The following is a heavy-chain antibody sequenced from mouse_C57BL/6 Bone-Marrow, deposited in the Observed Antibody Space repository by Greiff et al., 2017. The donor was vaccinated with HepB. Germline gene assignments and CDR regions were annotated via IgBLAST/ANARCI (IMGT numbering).Heavy chain of an antibody. D-gene: IGHD1-1*01. V-gene: IGHV5-17*01. CDR2: ISSGSSTI. CDR3: ARPDYGSSYRYAMDY. J-gene: IGHJ4*01. Sequence: EVKLVESGGGLVKPGGSLKLSCAASGFTFSDYGMHWVRQAPEKGLEWVAYISSGSSTIYYADTVKGRFTISRDNAKNTLFLQMTSLRSEDTAMYYCARPDYGSSYRYAMDYWGQGTSVTVSS. CDR1: GFTFSDYG.